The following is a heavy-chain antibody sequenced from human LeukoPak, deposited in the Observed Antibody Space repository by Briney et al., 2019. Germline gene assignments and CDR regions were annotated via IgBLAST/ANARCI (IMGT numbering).Heavy chain of an antibody. V-gene: IGHV4-31*03. CDR3: ARVYRGYNFDY. Sequence: SQTLSLTCTVSGGSISSGGYYWSWIRQHPGKGLEWIGYIYYSGSTYYNPSLKSRVTVSVDTSKNQFSLKLSSVTAADTAVYYCARVYRGYNFDYWGQGTLVTVSS. D-gene: IGHD5-18*01. CDR1: GGSISSGGYY. J-gene: IGHJ4*02. CDR2: IYYSGST.